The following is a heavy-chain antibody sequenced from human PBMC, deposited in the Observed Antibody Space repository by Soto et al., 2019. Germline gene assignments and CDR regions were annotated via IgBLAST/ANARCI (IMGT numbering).Heavy chain of an antibody. D-gene: IGHD3-22*01. Sequence: QVQLQASGPGLVKPSETLSLTCTVSGGSISSYYWSWVRQPAGKGLEWIGHIYSSGSTNYNPSLKSRVTTSVDTSKNQFSLKLTSVTAADTAVYYGARGGDSSGYYYVFDCWGQGTLVTVSS. V-gene: IGHV4-4*07. CDR3: ARGGDSSGYYYVFDC. CDR1: GGSISSYY. CDR2: IYSSGST. J-gene: IGHJ4*02.